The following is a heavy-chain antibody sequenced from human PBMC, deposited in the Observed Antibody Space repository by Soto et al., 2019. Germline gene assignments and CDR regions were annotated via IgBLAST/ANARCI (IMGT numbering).Heavy chain of an antibody. J-gene: IGHJ5*02. Sequence: SETLSLTCAVYGGSFSDYYWTWIRQPPGKGLEWIGELNPSGGTHYNPSLKSRVIISVDTSKNQFSLKLSSVTAADTAVYYCARVGVAMESNWFDPWGQGTLVTVSS. V-gene: IGHV4-34*01. CDR2: LNPSGGT. CDR3: ARVGVAMESNWFDP. D-gene: IGHD3-3*01. CDR1: GGSFSDYY.